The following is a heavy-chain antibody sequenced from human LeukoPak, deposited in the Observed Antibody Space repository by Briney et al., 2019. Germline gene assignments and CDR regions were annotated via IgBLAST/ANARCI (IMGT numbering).Heavy chain of an antibody. CDR2: MNPNSGNT. CDR1: GYTFTSYD. V-gene: IGHV1-8*03. Sequence: ASVKVSCKASGYTFTSYDINWVRQATGQGLEWMGWMNPNSGNTGYAQKFQGRVTITRNTSISTAYMELSSLRSEDTAVYYCAKDVRGSGWSYYYYYMDVWGKGTTVTVSS. CDR3: AKDVRGSGWSYYYYYMDV. D-gene: IGHD6-19*01. J-gene: IGHJ6*03.